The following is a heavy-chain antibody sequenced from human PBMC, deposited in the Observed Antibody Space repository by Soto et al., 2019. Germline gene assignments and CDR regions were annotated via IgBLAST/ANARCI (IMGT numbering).Heavy chain of an antibody. CDR1: GYIFTSYG. D-gene: IGHD2-15*01. Sequence: QVQLVQSGAEVKKPGASVKISCKASGYIFTSYGISWVRQAPGQGLAWMGWISAYNGNTNYAQKLQGRVTMTTDTSTSTAYMELRSLRSDDTAVYDCAREECSGGSCYFDYWGQGTLVTVSS. CDR3: AREECSGGSCYFDY. V-gene: IGHV1-18*01. CDR2: ISAYNGNT. J-gene: IGHJ4*02.